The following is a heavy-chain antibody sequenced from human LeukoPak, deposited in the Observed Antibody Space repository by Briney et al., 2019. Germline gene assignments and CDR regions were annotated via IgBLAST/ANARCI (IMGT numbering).Heavy chain of an antibody. D-gene: IGHD5-18*01. Sequence: GGSLRLSCAASGFTFSSYSMNWVRQAPGKGLEWVSSISSSSSYIYYADSVKGRFTISRDNAKNSLYLQMNSLRAEDTAVYYCAKDGLDTAMVTHFDYWGQGTLVTVSS. J-gene: IGHJ4*02. CDR1: GFTFSSYS. CDR2: ISSSSSYI. V-gene: IGHV3-21*01. CDR3: AKDGLDTAMVTHFDY.